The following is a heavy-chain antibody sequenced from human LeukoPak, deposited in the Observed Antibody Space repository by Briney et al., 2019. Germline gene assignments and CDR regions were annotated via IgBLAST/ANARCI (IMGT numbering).Heavy chain of an antibody. D-gene: IGHD3-22*01. V-gene: IGHV1-46*01. Sequence: GASVKVSCKASGYTFTSYYMHWLRQAPGQGLEWMGIINPSGGSTSYAQKFQGRVTMTGDTSTSTVYMELSSLRSEDTAVYYCARGDYYDSSGYLQFDYWGQETLVTVSS. J-gene: IGHJ4*02. CDR1: GYTFTSYY. CDR2: INPSGGST. CDR3: ARGDYYDSSGYLQFDY.